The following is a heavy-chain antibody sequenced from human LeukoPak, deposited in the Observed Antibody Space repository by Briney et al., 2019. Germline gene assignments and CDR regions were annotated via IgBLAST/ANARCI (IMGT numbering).Heavy chain of an antibody. D-gene: IGHD6-13*01. V-gene: IGHV3-7*01. J-gene: IGHJ4*02. Sequence: GGSLRLSCAASGFTFSSYWMTWIRQAPGKGLECVANIKGDESAKYYVDSVKGRFTISRDNAYNSLYLQMNNLRAEDTAVNYCARDRIAAAGTDYAYWGQGALVTVSS. CDR2: IKGDESAK. CDR3: ARDRIAAAGTDYAY. CDR1: GFTFSSYW.